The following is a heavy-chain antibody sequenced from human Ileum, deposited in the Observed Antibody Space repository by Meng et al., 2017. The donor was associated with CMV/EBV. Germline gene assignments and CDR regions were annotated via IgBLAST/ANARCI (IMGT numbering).Heavy chain of an antibody. Sequence: GRSLRLSCAASGFTSSSYAMRWVRQAPGKGLEWVAVISYDGSNKYYADSVKGRFTIPRDNSKNTLYLQMNSLRAEETAVYYCARDLLRYDFWTGGMDVWGQGTTVTVSS. J-gene: IGHJ6*02. CDR3: ARDLLRYDFWTGGMDV. D-gene: IGHD3-3*01. CDR1: GFTSSSYA. CDR2: ISYDGSNK. V-gene: IGHV3-30-3*01.